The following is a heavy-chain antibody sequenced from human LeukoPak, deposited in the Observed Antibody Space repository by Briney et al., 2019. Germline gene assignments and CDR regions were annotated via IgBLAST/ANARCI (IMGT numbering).Heavy chain of an antibody. D-gene: IGHD3-9*01. J-gene: IGHJ4*02. CDR2: IYHSGRT. V-gene: IGHV4-38-2*02. CDR1: GYSISSGYY. Sequence: PSETLSLTCTVSGYSISSGYYWGWIRQPPGKGLEWIGSIYHSGRTFYNPSLKSRVTISVDTSKNQFSLKLSSVTAADTAVYYCARVLTGYYSPDYWGQGTLVTVSS. CDR3: ARVLTGYYSPDY.